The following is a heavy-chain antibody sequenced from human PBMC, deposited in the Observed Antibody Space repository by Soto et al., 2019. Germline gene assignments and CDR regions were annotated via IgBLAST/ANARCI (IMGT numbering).Heavy chain of an antibody. J-gene: IGHJ6*02. D-gene: IGHD6-6*01. CDR3: ARDDRYSSSSVGYYYYGMDV. CDR2: IYYSGST. V-gene: IGHV4-31*03. Sequence: SETLSLTCTVSGGSISSGGYYWSWIRQHPGKGLEWIGYIYYSGSTYYNPSLKSRVTISVDTSKNQFSLKLSSVTAADTAVYYCARDDRYSSSSVGYYYYGMDVWGQGTTVTVSS. CDR1: GGSISSGGYY.